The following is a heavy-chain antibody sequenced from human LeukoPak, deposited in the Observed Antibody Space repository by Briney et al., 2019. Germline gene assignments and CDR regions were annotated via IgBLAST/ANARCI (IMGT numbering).Heavy chain of an antibody. CDR2: ISHSGST. D-gene: IGHD3-22*01. J-gene: IGHJ1*01. V-gene: IGHV4-34*01. Sequence: SETLSLTCAVYGGSFSGYYWSWIRQPPGKGLEWIGEISHSGSTNYNPSLKSRVTISVDTSKNQFSLKLSSVTAADTAVYYCARGLRYYYDSSGYYTDWGQGTLVTVSS. CDR3: ARGLRYYYDSSGYYTD. CDR1: GGSFSGYY.